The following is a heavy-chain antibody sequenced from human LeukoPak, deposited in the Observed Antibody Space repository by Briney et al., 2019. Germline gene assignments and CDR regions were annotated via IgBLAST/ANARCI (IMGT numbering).Heavy chain of an antibody. D-gene: IGHD3-9*01. V-gene: IGHV4-59*08. CDR1: GGSISSYY. CDR3: ARQGYDILTGYIDAFDI. Sequence: PSETLSLTCTVSGGSISSYYWSWIRQPPGKGLEWIGDISYSGSTNYNPSLKRRVTISIDTSKNQFSLKLRSVTAADTAIYYCARQGYDILTGYIDAFDIWGQGTMVTVSS. CDR2: ISYSGST. J-gene: IGHJ3*02.